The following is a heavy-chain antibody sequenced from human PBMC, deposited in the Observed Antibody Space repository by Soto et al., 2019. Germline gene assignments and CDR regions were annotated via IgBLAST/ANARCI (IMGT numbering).Heavy chain of an antibody. J-gene: IGHJ4*02. CDR3: ARQGRAVSSYYFDY. D-gene: IGHD3-10*01. CDR2: ISSNGGST. V-gene: IGHV3-64*01. Sequence: EVQLVESGGGLVQPGGSLAPPFEASGFTSITYAIHWFRRAPGKGLEYVSAISSNGGSTYYANSVKGRFTISRDNSKNTLYLQMGSLRAEDMAVYYCARQGRAVSSYYFDYWGQGTLVTVSS. CDR1: GFTSITYA.